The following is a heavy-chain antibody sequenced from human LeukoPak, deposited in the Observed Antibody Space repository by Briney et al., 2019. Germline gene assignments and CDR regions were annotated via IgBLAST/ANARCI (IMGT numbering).Heavy chain of an antibody. V-gene: IGHV3-30*18. CDR3: AKGTVTTSDYFDY. CDR1: GFTFSSYG. J-gene: IGHJ4*02. CDR2: ISYDGSNK. D-gene: IGHD4-17*01. Sequence: GGSLRLSCAASGFTFSSYGMHWVRQAPGKGLEWVAVISYDGSNKYYADSVKGRFTISRDNSKNTLYLQMNSLRAEDTAVYYCAKGTVTTSDYFDYWGQGTLVTV.